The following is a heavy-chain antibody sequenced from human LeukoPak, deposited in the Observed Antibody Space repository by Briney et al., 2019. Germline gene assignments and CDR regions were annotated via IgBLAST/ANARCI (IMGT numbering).Heavy chain of an antibody. CDR1: GGSFSGYY. D-gene: IGHD5-18*01. J-gene: IGHJ6*02. V-gene: IGHV4-34*01. CDR3: ARGRGYSYGYSYYYYGMDV. Sequence: SETLSLTCAVYGGSFSGYYWSWIRQPPGKGLEWIGEINHSGSTNYNPSLKSRVTISVDTSKNQFSLKLSSVTAADTAVYYCARGRGYSYGYSYYYYGMDVWGQGTTVTVSS. CDR2: INHSGST.